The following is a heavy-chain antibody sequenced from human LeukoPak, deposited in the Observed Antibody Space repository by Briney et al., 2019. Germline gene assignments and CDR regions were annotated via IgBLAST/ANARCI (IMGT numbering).Heavy chain of an antibody. D-gene: IGHD4-17*01. CDR3: VTVIRRDLMTTEGGWFDP. V-gene: IGHV3-15*01. CDR2: IKSKTDGGTT. Sequence: PGGSLRLSCAASGFTFSHAWMSWVRQAPGKGLEWVGRIKSKTDGGTTDYAAPVKGRFTISRDDSKNTLYLLMNSLKTEDTAVYHCVTVIRRDLMTTEGGWFDPWGQGTLATVSS. J-gene: IGHJ5*02. CDR1: GFTFSHAW.